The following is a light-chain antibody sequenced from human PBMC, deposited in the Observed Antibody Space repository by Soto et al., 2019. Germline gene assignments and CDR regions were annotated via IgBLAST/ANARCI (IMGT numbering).Light chain of an antibody. CDR3: CSYATTSTLV. V-gene: IGLV2-23*02. CDR1: SSDVGSYNL. Sequence: QSALTQPASVSGSPGQSITISCTGTSSDVGSYNLVSWYQQHPGKAPKVMIYEVSKRPSGVSNRFSGSKSDNTASLTISGLQAEDEADYYCCSYATTSTLVFGGGTKLTVL. J-gene: IGLJ2*01. CDR2: EVS.